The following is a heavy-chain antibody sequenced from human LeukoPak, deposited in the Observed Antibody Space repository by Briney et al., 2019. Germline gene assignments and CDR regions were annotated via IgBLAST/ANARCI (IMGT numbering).Heavy chain of an antibody. CDR3: ARGGIAAD. CDR1: GGSISSSSYY. CDR2: INHSGST. Sequence: SETLSLTCTVSGGSISSSSYYWSWIRQPPGKGLEWIGEINHSGSTNYNPSLKSRVTISVDTSKNQFSLKLSSVTAADTAVYYCARGGIAADWGQGTLVTVSS. D-gene: IGHD6-13*01. J-gene: IGHJ4*02. V-gene: IGHV4-39*07.